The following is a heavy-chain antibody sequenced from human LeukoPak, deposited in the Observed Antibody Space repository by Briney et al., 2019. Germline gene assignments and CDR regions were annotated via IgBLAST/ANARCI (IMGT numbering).Heavy chain of an antibody. Sequence: GASVKVSCKASGGTFSSYAISWVRQAPGQGLELRGGIIPIFGTANYAQKFQGRVTITADESTSTAYMELSSLRSEDTAVYYCARVYPNDILTGYNDYWGQGTLVTVSS. V-gene: IGHV1-69*13. J-gene: IGHJ4*02. D-gene: IGHD3-9*01. CDR1: GGTFSSYA. CDR2: IIPIFGTA. CDR3: ARVYPNDILTGYNDY.